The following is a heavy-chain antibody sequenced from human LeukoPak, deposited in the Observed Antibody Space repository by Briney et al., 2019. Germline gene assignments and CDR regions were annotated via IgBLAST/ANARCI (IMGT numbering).Heavy chain of an antibody. CDR3: ARGAGDCSSTSCYTKYFDY. CDR1: GFTFSSNY. Sequence: PGGSLRLSCVASGFTFSSNYMSWVRQAPGKGLEWVSVIYSGGSTYYADSVKGRFTISRDNSKNTLYLQMNSLRAEDTAVYYCARGAGDCSSTSCYTKYFDYWGQGTLVTVSS. D-gene: IGHD2-2*02. CDR2: IYSGGST. J-gene: IGHJ4*02. V-gene: IGHV3-66*02.